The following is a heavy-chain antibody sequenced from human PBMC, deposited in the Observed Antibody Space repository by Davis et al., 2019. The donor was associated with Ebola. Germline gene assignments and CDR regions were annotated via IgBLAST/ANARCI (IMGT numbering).Heavy chain of an antibody. Sequence: GESLKISCKGSDNTFTNYWIGWVRQMPGKGPEWMGILYTGDSDPRYSPSFRGQVTISADKSTRTAYLQWGRLKASDSAMYYCASLRRTITGMDDGFDVWGQGTMVTVSS. CDR3: ASLRRTITGMDDGFDV. J-gene: IGHJ3*01. V-gene: IGHV5-51*01. CDR1: DNTFTNYW. CDR2: LYTGDSDP. D-gene: IGHD1-20*01.